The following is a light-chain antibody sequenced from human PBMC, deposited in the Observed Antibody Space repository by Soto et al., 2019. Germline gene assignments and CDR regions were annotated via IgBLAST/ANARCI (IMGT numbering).Light chain of an antibody. V-gene: IGKV3-20*01. Sequence: EIVLTQSPGTLSLSPGERATLSCRASQSVTTSYLAWYPQKPGQAPRLLIYGASSRATGIPDRFSGSGSETDFTLTISRLEPEDFAVYYCQQYGSSPLTFGGGTKVEIK. CDR1: QSVTTSY. CDR3: QQYGSSPLT. CDR2: GAS. J-gene: IGKJ4*01.